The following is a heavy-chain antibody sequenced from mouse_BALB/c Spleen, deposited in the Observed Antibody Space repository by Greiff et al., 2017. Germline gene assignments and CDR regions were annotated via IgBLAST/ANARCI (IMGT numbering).Heavy chain of an antibody. D-gene: IGHD2-3*01. V-gene: IGHV1-54*01. Sequence: VQLQQSGAELVRPGTSVKVSCKASGYAFTNYLIEWVKQRPGQGLEWIGVINPGSGGTNYNEKFKGKATLTADKSSSTAYMQLSSLTSDDSAVYFCARRVTTGYFDYWGQGTTLTVSS. CDR3: ARRVTTGYFDY. J-gene: IGHJ2*01. CDR1: GYAFTNYL. CDR2: INPGSGGT.